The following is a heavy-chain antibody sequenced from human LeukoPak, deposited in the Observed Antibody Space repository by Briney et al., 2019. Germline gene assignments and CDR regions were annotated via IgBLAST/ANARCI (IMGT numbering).Heavy chain of an antibody. CDR3: AKDGPWRPAAE. CDR1: GFTFSSYA. V-gene: IGHV3-23*01. J-gene: IGHJ4*02. Sequence: GGSLRLSCAASGFTFSSYAMSWVRQAPGKGLELVSAISGSGGSTYTADSMKGRFTISRDNSKDMLYLQIDSLRAEDTAIYFCAKDGPWRPAAEWGQGVLLTVSS. CDR2: ISGSGGST. D-gene: IGHD2-2*01.